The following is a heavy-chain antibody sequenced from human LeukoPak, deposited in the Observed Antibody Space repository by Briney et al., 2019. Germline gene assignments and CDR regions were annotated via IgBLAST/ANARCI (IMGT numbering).Heavy chain of an antibody. J-gene: IGHJ1*01. CDR2: ISYDGSNK. CDR3: ARASSRVWVAAAAFGYFQH. V-gene: IGHV3-30-3*01. D-gene: IGHD6-13*01. Sequence: GRSLRLSCAASGFTFSSYAMHWVRQAPGKGLEWVAVISYDGSNKYYADSVKGRFTISRDNSKNTLYLQMNSLRAEDTAVYYCARASSRVWVAAAAFGYFQHWGQGTLVTVSS. CDR1: GFTFSSYA.